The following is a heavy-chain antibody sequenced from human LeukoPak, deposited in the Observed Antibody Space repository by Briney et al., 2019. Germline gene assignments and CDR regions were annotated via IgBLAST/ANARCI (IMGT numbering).Heavy chain of an antibody. D-gene: IGHD6-13*01. Sequence: SETLSLTCTVSGGSISSSSYYWGWIRQPPGKGLEWIGSIYYSGSTYYNPSLKSRVTISVDTSKNQFSLKLSSVTAADTAVYYCARLGPLGIAAAGTEYGFDYWGQGTLVTVSS. CDR1: GGSISSSSYY. CDR3: ARLGPLGIAAAGTEYGFDY. J-gene: IGHJ4*02. CDR2: IYYSGST. V-gene: IGHV4-39*01.